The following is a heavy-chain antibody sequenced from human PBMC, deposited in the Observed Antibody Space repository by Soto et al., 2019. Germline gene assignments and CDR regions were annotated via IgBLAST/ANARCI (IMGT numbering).Heavy chain of an antibody. CDR1: GGSISSSNW. V-gene: IGHV4-4*02. J-gene: IGHJ4*02. CDR3: ARSGGFRDESSGSGLN. Sequence: TLSLTCAVSGGSISSSNWWSWVRQPPGKGLEWIGEIYHSGSTNYNPSLKSRVTISVDKSKNQFSLKLSSVTAADTAVYDGARSGGFRDESSGSGLNWGKGNLV. CDR2: IYHSGST. D-gene: IGHD3-22*01.